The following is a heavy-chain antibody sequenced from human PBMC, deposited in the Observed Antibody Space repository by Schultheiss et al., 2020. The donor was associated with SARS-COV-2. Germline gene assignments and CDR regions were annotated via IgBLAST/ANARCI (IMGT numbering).Heavy chain of an antibody. CDR1: GGSFSGYY. Sequence: SETLSLTCAVYGGSFSGYYWSWIRQPAGKGLEWIGRIYTSGSTNYNPSLKSRVTISVDTSKNQFSLKLSSVTAADTAVYYCARMTGTTFDYWGQGTLVTVSS. V-gene: IGHV4-59*10. D-gene: IGHD1-7*01. CDR3: ARMTGTTFDY. CDR2: IYTSGST. J-gene: IGHJ4*02.